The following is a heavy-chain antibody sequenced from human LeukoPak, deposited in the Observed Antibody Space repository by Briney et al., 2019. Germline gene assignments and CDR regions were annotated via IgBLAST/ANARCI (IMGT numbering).Heavy chain of an antibody. CDR1: GFIFNNYA. CDR3: AKELWWGGLFYFDY. J-gene: IGHJ4*02. V-gene: IGHV3-23*01. D-gene: IGHD3-10*01. Sequence: GGSLRLSCAASGFIFNNYAMSWVRQAPEKGLEWVAAISGRGDYSYYADSVKGRVTMSRDNSKNTLYLQLNSLRADDTAVYYCAKELWWGGLFYFDYWGQGTLVTVSS. CDR2: ISGRGDYS.